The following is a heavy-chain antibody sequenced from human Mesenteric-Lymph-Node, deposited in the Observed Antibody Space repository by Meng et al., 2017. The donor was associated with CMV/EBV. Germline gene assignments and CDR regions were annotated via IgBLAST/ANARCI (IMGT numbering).Heavy chain of an antibody. CDR3: ARDLGNWFGDFDC. J-gene: IGHJ4*02. CDR1: GGSISSGSYY. D-gene: IGHD3-10*01. V-gene: IGHV4-39*07. Sequence: GSLRLPCTVSGGSISSGSYYWGWIRQPPGKGLEWIGSIDYRGSASYNPSLKSPVTISLDTSKTQFSLRLSSVTAADTAVYYCARDLGNWFGDFDCWGQGTLVTVSS. CDR2: IDYRGSA.